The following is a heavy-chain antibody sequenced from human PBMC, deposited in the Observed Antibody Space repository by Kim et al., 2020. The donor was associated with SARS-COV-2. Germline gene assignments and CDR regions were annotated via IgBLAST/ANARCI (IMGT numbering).Heavy chain of an antibody. V-gene: IGHV3-48*03. CDR3: ATTPIYRY. Sequence: GSTKYDAVSVKGRFTISRDNAKNSLYLQMNSLRAEDTAVYYCATTPIYRYWGQGTLVTVSS. D-gene: IGHD5-12*01. CDR2: GSTK. J-gene: IGHJ4*02.